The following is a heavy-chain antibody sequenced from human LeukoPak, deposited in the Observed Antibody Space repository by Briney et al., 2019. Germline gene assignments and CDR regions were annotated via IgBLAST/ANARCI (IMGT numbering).Heavy chain of an antibody. Sequence: RTGGSLRLSCAASGFTFSSYSMNWVRQAPGKGLEWVSSISSSSSYIYYADSVKGRFTISRDNAKNSLYLQMNSLRAEDTAVYYCARDHTVTAGWFDPWGQGTLVTVSS. V-gene: IGHV3-21*01. J-gene: IGHJ5*02. CDR3: ARDHTVTAGWFDP. CDR1: GFTFSSYS. D-gene: IGHD4-17*01. CDR2: ISSSSSYI.